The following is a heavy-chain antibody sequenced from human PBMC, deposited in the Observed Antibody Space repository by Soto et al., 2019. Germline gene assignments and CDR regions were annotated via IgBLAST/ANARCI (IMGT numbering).Heavy chain of an antibody. CDR3: AKEMYPRTVLDSSSPWGDY. D-gene: IGHD6-6*01. Sequence: VGSLRLSCTASGFTFSNYGLTWVRQAPGKGLEWVSFISSGSAYTYVADSVKGRFTISRDNARDSGFLEMNSLRLEDTAVYFCAKEMYPRTVLDSSSPWGDYWGQGTLVTVSS. CDR2: ISSGSAYT. V-gene: IGHV3-21*01. J-gene: IGHJ4*02. CDR1: GFTFSNYG.